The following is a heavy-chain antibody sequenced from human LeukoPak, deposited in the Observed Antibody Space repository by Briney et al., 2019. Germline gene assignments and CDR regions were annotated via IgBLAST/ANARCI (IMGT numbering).Heavy chain of an antibody. V-gene: IGHV3-21*01. D-gene: IGHD1-26*01. CDR2: ISSSSSYI. CDR1: GFTFTTYS. Sequence: GGSLRLSCAASGFTFTTYSMNWVRQAPGKGLEWVSFISSSSSYIYYADSVKGRFTISRDNAKNSVFLQMNSLRAEDTAIYYCARWWVGALKPGAFDVWGQGTTVTVS. J-gene: IGHJ3*01. CDR3: ARWWVGALKPGAFDV.